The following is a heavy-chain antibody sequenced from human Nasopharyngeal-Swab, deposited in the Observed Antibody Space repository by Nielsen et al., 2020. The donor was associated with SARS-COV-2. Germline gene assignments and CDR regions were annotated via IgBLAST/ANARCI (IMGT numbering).Heavy chain of an antibody. D-gene: IGHD3-9*01. CDR1: GGSISSSSYY. CDR3: ARHEALRYFDWLLAGGAFDI. Sequence: GSLRLSCTASGGSISSSSYYWGWLRQPPGKGLEWIGSIDYSGSTYYNPSLKSRITIAEDTSQHQFSLKLSSVTAADTAVYYCARHEALRYFDWLLAGGAFDIWGQGTMVTVSS. CDR2: IDYSGST. J-gene: IGHJ3*02. V-gene: IGHV4-39*01.